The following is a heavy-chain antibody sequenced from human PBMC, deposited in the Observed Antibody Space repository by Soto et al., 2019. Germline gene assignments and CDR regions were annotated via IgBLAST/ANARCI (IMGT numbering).Heavy chain of an antibody. J-gene: IGHJ4*02. CDR3: ARDKITGPVDY. CDR1: GGSFSGYY. CDR2: INHSGST. V-gene: IGHV4-34*01. D-gene: IGHD2-8*02. Sequence: QVQLQQWGAGLLKPSETLSLTCAVYGGSFSGYYWTWIRQPPGTGLEWIGEINHSGSTNYNPSLKRRVTISVDTAKNQFSLKLTPVTAADTAVYYCARDKITGPVDYWGQGTLVTVSS.